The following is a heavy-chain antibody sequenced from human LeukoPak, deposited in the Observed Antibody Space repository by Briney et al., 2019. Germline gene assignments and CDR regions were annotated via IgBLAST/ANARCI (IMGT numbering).Heavy chain of an antibody. J-gene: IGHJ5*02. V-gene: IGHV3-9*01. Sequence: GGSLRLSCAASGFTFDDYAMHWVRQAPGKGLEWVSGISWNSGSIGYADSVKGRFTISRDNAKNSLYLQMNSLRAEDTALYYCAKDSRFMTTVTTGWFDPWGQGTLVTVSS. CDR3: AKDSRFMTTVTTGWFDP. CDR2: ISWNSGSI. CDR1: GFTFDDYA. D-gene: IGHD4-17*01.